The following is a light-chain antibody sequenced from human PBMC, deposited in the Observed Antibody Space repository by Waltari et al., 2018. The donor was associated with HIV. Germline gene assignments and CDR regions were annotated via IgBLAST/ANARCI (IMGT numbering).Light chain of an antibody. CDR2: KDD. CDR3: ATWDDSLSVVI. J-gene: IGLJ2*01. CDR1: SSNIGSQS. V-gene: IGLV1-47*01. Sequence: QSVLTQPPSVSGTLGQRVTMSSSGSSSNIGSQSVYWYQQFPRKAPKLLIFKDDQRPAGVPARCSGLNSGTSASLAVSGLRSEDEADYYCATWDDSLSVVIFGGGTNLTVL.